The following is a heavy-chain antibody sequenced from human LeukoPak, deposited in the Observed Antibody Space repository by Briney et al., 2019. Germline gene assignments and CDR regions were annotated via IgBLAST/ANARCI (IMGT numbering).Heavy chain of an antibody. CDR2: IIPIFGTA. CDR3: ARGYYDILTGYVE. J-gene: IGHJ4*02. D-gene: IGHD3-9*01. CDR1: GGTFSSYA. V-gene: IGHV1-69*05. Sequence: SVKVSCKASGGTFSSYAISWVRQAPGQGLEWMGGIIPIFGTANYAQKFQGRVTITTDDSTSTAYMERSSLRSEDTAVYYCARGYYDILTGYVEWGQGTLVTVSS.